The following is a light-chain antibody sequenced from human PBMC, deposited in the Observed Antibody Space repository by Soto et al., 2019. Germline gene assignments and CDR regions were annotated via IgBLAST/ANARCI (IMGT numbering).Light chain of an antibody. CDR1: SSNIGDNY. V-gene: IGLV1-47*01. CDR3: AAWDYSLRRPV. Sequence: QSVLTQPASASGTPGQRVTISCTGSSSNIGDNYVYWYQQFPGTAPKVLIYRNNQRPSGVPDRFSGSKSGASASLAISGLRTEDEADYYCAAWDYSLRRPVFGGGTKLTVL. CDR2: RNN. J-gene: IGLJ3*02.